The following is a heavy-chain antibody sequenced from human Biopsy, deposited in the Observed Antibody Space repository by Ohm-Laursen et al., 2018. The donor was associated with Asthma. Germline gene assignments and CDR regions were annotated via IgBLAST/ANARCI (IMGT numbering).Heavy chain of an antibody. CDR3: ARGYSGSDRIVYYYSGLEV. Sequence: ASVKVSCKASGDFFSNYAISWVRQAPGQGLEWMGGLIPVHGTPDHAQKFEGRVTITADESTSTAYMELSSLSSEDTAVYYCARGYSGSDRIVYYYSGLEVWGQGTTVTVSS. CDR2: LIPVHGTP. J-gene: IGHJ6*02. CDR1: GDFFSNYA. V-gene: IGHV1-69*13. D-gene: IGHD5-12*01.